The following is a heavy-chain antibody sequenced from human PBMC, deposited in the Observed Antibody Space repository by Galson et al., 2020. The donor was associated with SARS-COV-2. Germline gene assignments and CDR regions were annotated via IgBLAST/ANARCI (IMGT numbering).Heavy chain of an antibody. CDR2: IHRSRSA. Sequence: ASETLSITCNLSGYSISSAYYWMSIRQPPETRMERTAKIHRSRSAYYNPSLKSRATISVDTSKNQFSLRLTSRTAADTAVYYCARQVVAKTYYFDYWGQGLLVTVSS. J-gene: IGHJ4*02. V-gene: IGHV4-38-2*02. D-gene: IGHD2-15*01. CDR1: GYSISSAYY. CDR3: ARQVVAKTYYFDY.